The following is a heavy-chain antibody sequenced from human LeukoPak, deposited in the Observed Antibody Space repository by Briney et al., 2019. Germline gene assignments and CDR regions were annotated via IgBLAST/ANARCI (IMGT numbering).Heavy chain of an antibody. CDR2: IYYSGST. J-gene: IGHJ4*02. D-gene: IGHD6-19*01. Sequence: SETLSLTCTVSGGSTSSSSYYWGWIRQPPGKGLEWIGSIYYSGSTYYNPSLKSRVTISVDTSKNQFSLKLSSVTAADTAVYYCARGGQWLSPDYWGQGTLVTVSS. CDR1: GGSTSSSSYY. V-gene: IGHV4-39*07. CDR3: ARGGQWLSPDY.